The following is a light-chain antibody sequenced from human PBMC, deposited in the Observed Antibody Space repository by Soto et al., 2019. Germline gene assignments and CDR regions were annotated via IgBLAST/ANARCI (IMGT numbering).Light chain of an antibody. Sequence: IVMTQSPATLSVSPGARATLSCRASQSVSSNLAWYQQKPGQAPRLLIYGASTRATGIPARFSGSGSGTEFTLTISGLQSEDFAVYYCQQSGSTFGQGTKLEIK. CDR2: GAS. V-gene: IGKV3-15*01. CDR1: QSVSSN. CDR3: QQSGST. J-gene: IGKJ2*02.